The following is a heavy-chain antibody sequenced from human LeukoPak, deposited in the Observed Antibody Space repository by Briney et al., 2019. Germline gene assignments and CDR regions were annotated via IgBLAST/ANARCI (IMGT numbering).Heavy chain of an antibody. CDR2: INLSGDSV. CDR1: GYTFTSYA. J-gene: IGHJ4*02. Sequence: ASVTVSCKASGYTFTSYAMNWVRQAPGQGLEWMGRINLSGDSVIYAQKFQGRVTMTWDTSTSIVYLELSSLRSEDTAVYYCTRTMADGGTNYWGQGTLVTVSS. D-gene: IGHD4-23*01. V-gene: IGHV1-46*01. CDR3: TRTMADGGTNY.